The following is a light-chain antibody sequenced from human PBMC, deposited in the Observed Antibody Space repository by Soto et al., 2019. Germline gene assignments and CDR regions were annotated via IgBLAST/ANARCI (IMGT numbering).Light chain of an antibody. Sequence: DIQMTQSPSSLSASVGDRVAITCRASRSIGNSLNWYQRKPGKAPNLLIYAASSLQSGVPSRFSGSGSGTDFTLTISSLQPEDFATYYCLQSYTTPLTFGGGTKVDIK. CDR2: AAS. V-gene: IGKV1-39*01. J-gene: IGKJ4*01. CDR1: RSIGNS. CDR3: LQSYTTPLT.